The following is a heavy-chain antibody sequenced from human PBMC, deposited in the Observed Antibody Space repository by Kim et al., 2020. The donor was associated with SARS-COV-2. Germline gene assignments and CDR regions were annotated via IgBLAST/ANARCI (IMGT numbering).Heavy chain of an antibody. V-gene: IGHV1-2*02. CDR2: INPNSGGT. Sequence: ASVKVSCKASGYTFTGYYMHWVRQAPGQGLEWMGWINPNSGGTNYAQKFQGRVTMTRDTSISTAYMELSRLRSDDTAVYYCARVFGNDYSRMVHYGMDVWGQGTTVTVSS. CDR1: GYTFTGYY. CDR3: ARVFGNDYSRMVHYGMDV. D-gene: IGHD4-4*01. J-gene: IGHJ6*02.